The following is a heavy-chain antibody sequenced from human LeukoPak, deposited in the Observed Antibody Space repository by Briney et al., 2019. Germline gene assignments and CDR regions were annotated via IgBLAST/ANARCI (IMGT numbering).Heavy chain of an antibody. Sequence: GGSLRLSCAASGFTFSSYEMNWVRQAPGKGLEWVSYISSSGSTIYYADSVKGRFTISRDNAKNSLYLQMNSLRAEDTAVYYCARDPGFSAFDIWGQGTIITVSS. J-gene: IGHJ3*02. D-gene: IGHD3-3*01. CDR2: ISSSGSTI. V-gene: IGHV3-48*03. CDR3: ARDPGFSAFDI. CDR1: GFTFSSYE.